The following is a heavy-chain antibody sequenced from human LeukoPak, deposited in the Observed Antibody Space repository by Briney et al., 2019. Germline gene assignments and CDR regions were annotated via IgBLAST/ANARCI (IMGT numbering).Heavy chain of an antibody. CDR1: GYTFTSYD. CDR3: ARESDYGLHDAFDI. Sequence: ASVKVSCKASGYTFTSYDINWVRQATGQGLEWMGWMNPNSSNTGYAQKFQGRVTMTRNTSISTAYMELSSLRSEDTAVYYCARESDYGLHDAFDIWGQGTMVTVSS. CDR2: MNPNSSNT. J-gene: IGHJ3*02. V-gene: IGHV1-8*01. D-gene: IGHD4/OR15-4a*01.